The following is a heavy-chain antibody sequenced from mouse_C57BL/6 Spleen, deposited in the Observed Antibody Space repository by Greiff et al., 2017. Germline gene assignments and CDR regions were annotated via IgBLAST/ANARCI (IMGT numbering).Heavy chain of an antibody. CDR1: GYTFTDYY. D-gene: IGHD4-1*01. CDR3: ARTWEHWYFDV. V-gene: IGHV1-84*01. Sequence: QLLESGPELVKPGASVKISCKASGYTFTDYYINWVKQRPGQGLEWIGWIYPGSGNTKYNEKFKGKATFTVDTSSSTAYMQLSSLTSEDSSVYVCARTWEHWYFDVWGTGTTVTVSS. CDR2: IYPGSGNT. J-gene: IGHJ1*03.